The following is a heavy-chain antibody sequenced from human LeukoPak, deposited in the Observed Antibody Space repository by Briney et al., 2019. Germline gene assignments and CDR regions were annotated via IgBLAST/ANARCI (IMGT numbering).Heavy chain of an antibody. J-gene: IGHJ4*02. CDR2: IYYSGST. Sequence: SETLSLTCTVSGGSISSYYWSWIRQPPGKGLEWIGYIYYSGSTNYNPSLKSRVTISVDTSKNQFSLKLSSVTAADTAVYYCARGYYYDSLYYFGYWGQGTLVTVSS. CDR1: GGSISSYY. D-gene: IGHD3-22*01. V-gene: IGHV4-59*08. CDR3: ARGYYYDSLYYFGY.